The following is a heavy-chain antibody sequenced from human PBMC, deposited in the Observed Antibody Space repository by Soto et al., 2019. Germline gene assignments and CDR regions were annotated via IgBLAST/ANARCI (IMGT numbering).Heavy chain of an antibody. V-gene: IGHV3-48*03. CDR3: ARVTRNFYYNGMDV. Sequence: LRISSEGTGLTVSSYEMNWVRQAPGKGLEWVSYISSSGSTKNYADSVKGRFTISRDNVKNSLYLQMNSLRAEDTAVYYCARVTRNFYYNGMDVWGQGIKATV. CDR1: GLTVSSYE. CDR2: ISSSGSTK. J-gene: IGHJ6*02.